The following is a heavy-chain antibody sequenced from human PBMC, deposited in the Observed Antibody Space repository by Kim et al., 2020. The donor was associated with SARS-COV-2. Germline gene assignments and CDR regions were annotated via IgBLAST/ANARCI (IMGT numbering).Heavy chain of an antibody. J-gene: IGHJ4*02. V-gene: IGHV3-33*06. CDR2: IWYDGSNK. CDR3: AKDLSSDWQLDYYFDY. Sequence: GGSLRLSCAASGFTFSSYAMHWVRQAPGKGLEWVAVIWYDGSNKYYADSVKGRFTISRDNSKNTLYLQMNSLRAEDTAVYYCAKDLSSDWQLDYYFDYWGQGTLVTVSS. D-gene: IGHD6-19*01. CDR1: GFTFSSYA.